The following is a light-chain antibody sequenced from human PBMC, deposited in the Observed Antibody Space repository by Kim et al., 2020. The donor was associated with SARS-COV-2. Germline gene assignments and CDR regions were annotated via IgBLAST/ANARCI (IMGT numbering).Light chain of an antibody. Sequence: GDRVTITCQASQDINKYLSWYQQKPGKAPQLLIYDASKLDTGVPSRFSGSGSGTDFTFTFSSLQPEDFATYYCQQYDSVPLTFGGGTKVDIK. CDR2: DAS. J-gene: IGKJ4*01. CDR1: QDINKY. V-gene: IGKV1-33*01. CDR3: QQYDSVPLT.